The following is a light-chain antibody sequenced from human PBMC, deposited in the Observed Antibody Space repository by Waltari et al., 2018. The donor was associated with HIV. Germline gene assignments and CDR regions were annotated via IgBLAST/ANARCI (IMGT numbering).Light chain of an antibody. CDR2: DVS. CDR3: SSYTSSSTVV. V-gene: IGLV2-14*01. J-gene: IGLJ2*01. Sequence: QSALTQPASVSGSPGQSITISCTGTNSDVGGYNYVSWYQQYPGKAPKLRIYDVSTRPSGVSKRFSASKSGNTASLTISGLRAEDEADYYCSSYTSSSTVVFGGGTKLTVL. CDR1: NSDVGGYNY.